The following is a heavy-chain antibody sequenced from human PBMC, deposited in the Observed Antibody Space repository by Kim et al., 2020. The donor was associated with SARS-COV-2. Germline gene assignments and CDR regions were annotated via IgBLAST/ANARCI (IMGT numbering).Heavy chain of an antibody. CDR2: ISSSSSTI. Sequence: GGSLRLSCAASGFTFSSYSMNWVRQAPGKGLEWVSYISSSSSTIYYADSVKGRFTISRDNAKNSLYLQMNSLRDEDTAVYYCARDQSGAVLLWFGDLKDKDYYYGMDVWGQGTTVTVSS. D-gene: IGHD3-10*01. V-gene: IGHV3-48*02. CDR1: GFTFSSYS. J-gene: IGHJ6*02. CDR3: ARDQSGAVLLWFGDLKDKDYYYGMDV.